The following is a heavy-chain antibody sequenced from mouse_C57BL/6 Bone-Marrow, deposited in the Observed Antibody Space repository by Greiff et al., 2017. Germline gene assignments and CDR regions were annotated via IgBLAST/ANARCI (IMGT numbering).Heavy chain of an antibody. J-gene: IGHJ4*01. CDR3: ARSGDYRAMDY. CDR1: GYTFTDYY. V-gene: IGHV1-19*01. D-gene: IGHD5-5*01. CDR2: INPYNGGT. Sequence: VQLQQSGPVLVKPGASVKMSCKASGYTFTDYYMNWVKQSHGKSLEWIGVINPYNGGTSYNQKFKGKATLTVDKSSSTAYMELNSLTSEDSAVYYCARSGDYRAMDYWGQGTSVTVSS.